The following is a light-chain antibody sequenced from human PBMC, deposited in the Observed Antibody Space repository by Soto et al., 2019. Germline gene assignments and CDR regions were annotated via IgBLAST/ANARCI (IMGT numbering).Light chain of an antibody. V-gene: IGKV3-20*01. CDR2: AAS. J-gene: IGKJ2*01. CDR3: QQYGASPPYT. CDR1: RGISSSY. Sequence: EIVLTQSPGTLSLSPGESTTLSCRASRGISSSYFAWYQQKPGQAPRLLIYAASTRATGIPDRFRGSGSATDFTLTISRLKPEDSAVYYCQQYGASPPYTFGQGTKLEIK.